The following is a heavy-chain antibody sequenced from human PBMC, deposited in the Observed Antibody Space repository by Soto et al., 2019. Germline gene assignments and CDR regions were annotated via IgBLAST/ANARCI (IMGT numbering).Heavy chain of an antibody. Sequence: SETLSLTCTVSSGSISTSTYYWGWVRQPRGKGLEWIGRIDYSGSSYYNPSLKGRVTVSVDTSNNQFSLRLTSVTATDTAVYYCARHDCRWCGAARRLRPIDTFDPWGQGTLVTVSS. D-gene: IGHD6-6*01. CDR1: SGSISTSTYY. CDR3: ARHDCRWCGAARRLRPIDTFDP. V-gene: IGHV4-39*01. J-gene: IGHJ5*02. CDR2: IDYSGSS.